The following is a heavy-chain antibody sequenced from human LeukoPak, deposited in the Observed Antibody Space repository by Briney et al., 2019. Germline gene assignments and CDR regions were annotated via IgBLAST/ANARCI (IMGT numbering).Heavy chain of an antibody. CDR3: ARDLNSRYYDFWSGYYTREAYYYYYYMDV. V-gene: IGHV1-2*02. Sequence: ASVKVSCKASGYTFTGYYMHWVRQAPGQGLEWMGWINPNSGGTNYAQKFQGRVTMTRDTSISTAYMEPSRLRSDDTAVYYCARDLNSRYYDFWSGYYTREAYYYYYYMDVWGKGTTVTVSS. D-gene: IGHD3-3*01. CDR1: GYTFTGYY. CDR2: INPNSGGT. J-gene: IGHJ6*03.